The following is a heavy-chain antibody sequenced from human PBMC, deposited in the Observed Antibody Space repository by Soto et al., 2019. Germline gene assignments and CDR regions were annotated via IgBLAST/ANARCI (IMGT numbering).Heavy chain of an antibody. V-gene: IGHV1-69*01. J-gene: IGHJ5*02. CDR1: GGTFSSYA. CDR2: IIPIFGTA. Sequence: QVQLVQSGAEVKKPGSSVKVSCKASGGTFSSYAISWVRQAPGQGLEWMGGIIPIFGTANYAQKCQGRGTITADESTSTAYMELSSLRSEDTAVYYCARGPPRDCSSTSCYVGGTTWGQGTLVTVSS. D-gene: IGHD2-2*01. CDR3: ARGPPRDCSSTSCYVGGTT.